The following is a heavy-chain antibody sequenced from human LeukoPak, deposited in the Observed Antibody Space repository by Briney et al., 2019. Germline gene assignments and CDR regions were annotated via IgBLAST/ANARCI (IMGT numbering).Heavy chain of an antibody. CDR2: ISYDGSNK. Sequence: GGSLRLSCAASGFTFSSYAMHWVRQAPGKGLEWVAVISYDGSNKYYADSVKGRFTNSRDNSKNTLYLQMNSLRAEDTAVYYCARGKDGDPTLFDPWGQGTLVTVSS. CDR3: ARGKDGDPTLFDP. J-gene: IGHJ5*02. D-gene: IGHD4-17*01. CDR1: GFTFSSYA. V-gene: IGHV3-30*04.